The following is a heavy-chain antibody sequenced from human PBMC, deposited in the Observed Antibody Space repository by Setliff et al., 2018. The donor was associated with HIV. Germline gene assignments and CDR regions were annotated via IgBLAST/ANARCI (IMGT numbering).Heavy chain of an antibody. J-gene: IGHJ3*02. D-gene: IGHD3-22*01. V-gene: IGHV3-66*02. CDR3: ARDPLYGTGYYSDAFDI. Sequence: TGGSLRLSCAGYGFTVSSNYMSWVRQAPGKGLEWVSVIYSGRKTYYGDSVEGRFTISRDNSKNTLYLQMRDLRPDDTAVYYCARDPLYGTGYYSDAFDIWGQGTMVTVSS. CDR2: IYSGRKT. CDR1: GFTVSSNY.